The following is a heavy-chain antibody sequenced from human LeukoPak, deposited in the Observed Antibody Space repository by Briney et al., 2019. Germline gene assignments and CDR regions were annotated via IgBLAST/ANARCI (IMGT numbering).Heavy chain of an antibody. V-gene: IGHV3-33*01. D-gene: IGHD6-19*01. Sequence: GGSLRLSCAASGFTFSSYGMHWVRQAPGKGLEWVAVIWYDGSNKYYADSVEGRFTVSRDNSKNTLYLQMNGLRAEDTAVYYCARAGSDYFDYWGQGTLVTVSS. CDR2: IWYDGSNK. CDR3: ARAGSDYFDY. J-gene: IGHJ4*02. CDR1: GFTFSSYG.